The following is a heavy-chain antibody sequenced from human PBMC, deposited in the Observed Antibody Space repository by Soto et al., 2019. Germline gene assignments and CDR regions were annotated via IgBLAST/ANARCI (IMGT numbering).Heavy chain of an antibody. J-gene: IGHJ6*02. Sequence: SETLSLTCTVSGGSISSGGYSWTWIRQSPGKGLEWIGYTYQSGSAYYNPSLKSRVTISVDRSKNQFSLNLTSVTAADTAVYCCARDCYGMDVWGQGTTVTVSS. CDR3: ARDCYGMDV. V-gene: IGHV4-30-2*06. CDR2: TYQSGSA. CDR1: GGSISSGGYS.